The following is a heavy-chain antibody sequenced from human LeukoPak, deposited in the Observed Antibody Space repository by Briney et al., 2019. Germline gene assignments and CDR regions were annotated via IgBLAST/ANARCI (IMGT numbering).Heavy chain of an antibody. J-gene: IGHJ4*02. D-gene: IGHD3-3*01. V-gene: IGHV4-4*08. CDR1: GGSISGFY. CDR3: ARRDLRFLEWLPPHYFDY. Sequence: SETLSLTCTVSGGSISGFYWSWIRQPPGKGLEWIGYMSNNGATTYNPSLKSRVTISIDMSNNHFSLTLKSVTAADTAVYYCARRDLRFLEWLPPHYFDYWGQGTLVTVSS. CDR2: MSNNGAT.